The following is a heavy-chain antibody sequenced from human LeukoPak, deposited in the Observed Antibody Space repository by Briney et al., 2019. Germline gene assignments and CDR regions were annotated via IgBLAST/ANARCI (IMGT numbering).Heavy chain of an antibody. CDR2: KSYDGSDR. CDR3: AKDGPGDYVPMDV. V-gene: IGHV3-30*18. CDR1: GITFSNYG. D-gene: IGHD4-17*01. Sequence: PGRSLRLSCAASGITFSNYGMHWVRQAPGKGLEWVAAKSYDGSDRYYADSVKGRFTISRDNSKNTLYLQMNSLRAEDTAVYYCAKDGPGDYVPMDVWGQGTTVTVSS. J-gene: IGHJ6*02.